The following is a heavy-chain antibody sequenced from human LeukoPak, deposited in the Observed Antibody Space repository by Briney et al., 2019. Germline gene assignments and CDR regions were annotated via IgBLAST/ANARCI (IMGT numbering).Heavy chain of an antibody. J-gene: IGHJ4*02. Sequence: GGSLRLSCAASGFTFSSYSMNWVRQAPGKGLEWVSSISSSSSYIYYADSVKGRFTISRDNAKNSLYLQMNSLRAEDTAVYYCATWRGSGSYGGYFDYWGQGTPVTVSS. D-gene: IGHD3-10*01. CDR2: ISSSSSYI. V-gene: IGHV3-21*01. CDR3: ATWRGSGSYGGYFDY. CDR1: GFTFSSYS.